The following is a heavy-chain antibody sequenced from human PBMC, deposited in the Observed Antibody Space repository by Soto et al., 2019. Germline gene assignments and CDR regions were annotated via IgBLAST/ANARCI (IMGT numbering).Heavy chain of an antibody. V-gene: IGHV6-1*01. CDR1: GDSVSSNSAG. D-gene: IGHD5-12*01. CDR3: ARGSWDDVSGHYYMDV. CDR2: TYYKSRWFN. J-gene: IGHJ6*03. Sequence: SQTLSLTCAISGDSVSSNSAGWNWVRQTPSRGLEWLGRTYYKSRWFNNYAVSVKSRITINQDTSQNQFSLHLDSVTPEDTAVYFCARGSWDDVSGHYYMDVWGKGTTVTVSS.